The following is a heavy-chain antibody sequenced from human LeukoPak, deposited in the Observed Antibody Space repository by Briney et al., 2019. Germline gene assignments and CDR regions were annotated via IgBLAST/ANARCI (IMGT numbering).Heavy chain of an antibody. J-gene: IGHJ4*02. CDR3: AREARPIDYDFWSGYQALTYYFDY. Sequence: VASVKVSCKASGGTFSSYAISWVRQAPGQGLEWMGRIIPILGIANYAQKFQGRVTITADKSTSTAYMELSSLRSEDTAVYYCAREARPIDYDFWSGYQALTYYFDYWGQGTLVTVSS. CDR2: IIPILGIA. V-gene: IGHV1-69*04. CDR1: GGTFSSYA. D-gene: IGHD3-3*01.